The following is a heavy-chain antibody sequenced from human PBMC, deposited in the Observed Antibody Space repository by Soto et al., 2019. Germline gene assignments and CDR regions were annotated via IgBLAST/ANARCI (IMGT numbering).Heavy chain of an antibody. CDR2: SFSNDEK. CDR1: GFSLNNARMG. V-gene: IGHV2-26*01. J-gene: IGHJ2*01. CDR3: PLTLYDDYLHWYFDV. Sequence: QVTLKESGPELVKPTETLTLTCTVSGFSLNNARMGVSWIRQPPGKALEWLAHSFSNDEKDYRTSLTSRLTISKGTSKSQGVLIMTKMDPVHTATYYCPLTLYDDYLHWYFDVWGRGTLVTVSS. D-gene: IGHD4-17*01.